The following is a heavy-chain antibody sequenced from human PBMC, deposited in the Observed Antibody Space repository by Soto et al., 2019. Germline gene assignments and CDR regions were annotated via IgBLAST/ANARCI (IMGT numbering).Heavy chain of an antibody. CDR3: ARPFQSWPGGWYFAL. V-gene: IGHV1-69*01. J-gene: IGHJ2*01. CDR1: GGTFSSYS. Sequence: QVQLVQSGAEVKKPGSSVKVSCKASGGTFSSYSINWVRQAPGQGLEWMGGIIPIFGTANYAQKFQGRVTLTADESTSTDQMELSSLRNEDTAVYYCARPFQSWPGGWYFALWGRGTLVTVSS. CDR2: IIPIFGTA. D-gene: IGHD3-16*01.